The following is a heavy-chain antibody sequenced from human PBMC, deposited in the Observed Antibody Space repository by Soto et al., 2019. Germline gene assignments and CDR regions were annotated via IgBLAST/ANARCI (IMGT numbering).Heavy chain of an antibody. J-gene: IGHJ3*02. D-gene: IGHD2-2*02. CDR2: ISYDGSNK. Sequence: VQLVESGGGVVQPGRSLRLSCAASGFTFSSYAMHWVRQAPGKGLEWVAVISYDGSNKYYADSVKGRFTISRDNSKNTLYLQMNSLRAEDTAVYYCARARVKIPYCSSTSCYMFGAFDIWGQGTMVTVSS. CDR1: GFTFSSYA. V-gene: IGHV3-30-3*01. CDR3: ARARVKIPYCSSTSCYMFGAFDI.